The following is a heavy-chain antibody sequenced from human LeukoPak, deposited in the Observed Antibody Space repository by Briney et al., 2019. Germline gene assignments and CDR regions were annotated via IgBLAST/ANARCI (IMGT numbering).Heavy chain of an antibody. J-gene: IGHJ4*02. CDR2: ISGSGGDT. V-gene: IGHV3-23*01. CDR1: GFTFSSYA. CDR3: ARWFGEPPNFDY. Sequence: GGSLRLSCAASGFTFSSYAMSWVRQASGKGLEWVSTISGSGGDTFYADSVKGRFSISRDNSKNRVFLQMNSLRAEDTAMYYCARWFGEPPNFDYWGQGTLVTVSS. D-gene: IGHD3-10*01.